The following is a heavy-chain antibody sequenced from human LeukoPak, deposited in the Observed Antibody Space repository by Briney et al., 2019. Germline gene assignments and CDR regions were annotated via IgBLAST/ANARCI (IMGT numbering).Heavy chain of an antibody. CDR1: GFTFSTYW. CDR3: ARDPDQIVGANFDY. Sequence: PGGSLRLSCAASGFTFSTYWMNWVRQAPGKGLDWVANIKQDGSGKYYVDSVKGRFTISRDNAKNSLYLQMNSLTAEDTAVYYCARDPDQIVGANFDYWGQGTLVTVSS. D-gene: IGHD1-26*01. V-gene: IGHV3-7*01. J-gene: IGHJ4*02. CDR2: IKQDGSGK.